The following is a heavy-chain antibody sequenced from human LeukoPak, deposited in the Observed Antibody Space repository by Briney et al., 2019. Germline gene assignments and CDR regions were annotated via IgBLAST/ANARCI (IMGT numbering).Heavy chain of an antibody. J-gene: IGHJ5*02. V-gene: IGHV1-69*13. CDR2: IIPIFGTA. D-gene: IGHD5-24*01. CDR3: ARDNSVRDEAWWFNP. Sequence: SVKASCKASGGTFSSYAISWVRQAPGQGLEWMGGIIPIFGTANYAQKFQGRVTITADESTSTAYMELSSLRSEDTAVYYCARDNSVRDEAWWFNPWGQGTLVTVSS. CDR1: GGTFSSYA.